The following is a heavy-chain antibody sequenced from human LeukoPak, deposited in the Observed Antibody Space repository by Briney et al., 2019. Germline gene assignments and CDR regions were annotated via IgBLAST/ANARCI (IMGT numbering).Heavy chain of an antibody. J-gene: IGHJ4*02. V-gene: IGHV1-18*01. CDR3: ARDPTNTSGRYAYFDY. CDR2: ISGYNGDT. D-gene: IGHD6-19*01. Sequence: PWASVKVSCKTFGHTFTHHGFSWVRQAPRQGLEWMGWISGYNGDTHYAQNFQGRVTLTSDTSTSTVYMELRSLRSDDTAVYYCARDPTNTSGRYAYFDYWGQGALVTVSS. CDR1: GHTFTHHG.